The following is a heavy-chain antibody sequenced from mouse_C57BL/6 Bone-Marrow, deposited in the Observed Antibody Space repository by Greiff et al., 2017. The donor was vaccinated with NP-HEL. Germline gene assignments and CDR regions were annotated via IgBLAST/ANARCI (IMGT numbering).Heavy chain of an antibody. V-gene: IGHV1-18*01. D-gene: IGHD2-3*01. CDR3: ARRGYDGYYGAMDY. CDR2: INPNNGGT. CDR1: GYTFTDYN. J-gene: IGHJ4*01. Sequence: EVQLQQSGPELVKPGASVKIPCKASGYTFTDYNMDWVKQSHGKSLEWIGDINPNNGGTIYNQKFKGKATLTVDKSSSTAYMELRSLTSEDTAVYYCARRGYDGYYGAMDYWGQGTSVTVSS.